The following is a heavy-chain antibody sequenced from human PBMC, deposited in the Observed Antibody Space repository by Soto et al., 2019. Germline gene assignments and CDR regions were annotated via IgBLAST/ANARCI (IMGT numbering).Heavy chain of an antibody. CDR3: ARDRVESGYPEYFQH. D-gene: IGHD3-22*01. CDR2: IYSGGST. CDR1: GFTVSSNY. J-gene: IGHJ1*01. Sequence: EVQLVESGGGLIQPGGSLSLSCAASGFTVSSNYMSCFRQAPGKVLEWVAVIYSGGSTYYADSLKGRFTISRDNSKNTLYLQMNSLRAEDTAVYYCARDRVESGYPEYFQHWGQGTLVTVSS. V-gene: IGHV3-53*01.